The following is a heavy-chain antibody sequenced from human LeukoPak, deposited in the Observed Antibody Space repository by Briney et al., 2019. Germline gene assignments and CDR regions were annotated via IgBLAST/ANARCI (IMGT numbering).Heavy chain of an antibody. CDR3: ARGRRTANY. D-gene: IGHD5-18*01. CDR1: GFTFSGYA. CDR2: ISYDGSNK. Sequence: GGSLRLSCAASGFTFSGYAMHWVRQAPGKGLEWVAVISYDGSNKYYADSVKGRFTISRDNSKNTLYLQMNSLRAEDTAVYYCARGRRTANYWGQGTLVTVSS. V-gene: IGHV3-30-3*01. J-gene: IGHJ4*02.